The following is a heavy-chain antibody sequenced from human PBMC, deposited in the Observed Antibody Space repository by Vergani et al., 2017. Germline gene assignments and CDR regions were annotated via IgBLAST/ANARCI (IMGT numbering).Heavy chain of an antibody. Sequence: QVQLVESGGGVVQPGTSLRLSCVVPGFALNRHAMYWVRQAPGKGLEWVVGISFDGTNEYYTDLVKGRFTISRDIAKNTLYLQVRSLRLEDTGVYHCVRDRGLCAGGRCYTEAWDYWGQGTPVTVSS. CDR1: GFALNRHA. CDR2: ISFDGTNE. V-gene: IGHV3-30-3*01. J-gene: IGHJ4*02. CDR3: VRDRGLCAGGRCYTEAWDY. D-gene: IGHD2-2*02.